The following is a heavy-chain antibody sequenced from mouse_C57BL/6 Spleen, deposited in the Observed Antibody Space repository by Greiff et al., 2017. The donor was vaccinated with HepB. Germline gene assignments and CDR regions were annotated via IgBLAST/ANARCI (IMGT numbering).Heavy chain of an antibody. V-gene: IGHV1-69*01. Sequence: QVQLKESGAELVMPGASVKLSCKASGYTFTSYWMHWVKQRPGQGLEWIGEIDPSDSYTNYNQKFKGKSTLTVDKSSSTAYMQLSSLTSEDSAVYYCARAGSSYERAWFAYWGQGTLVTVSA. CDR2: IDPSDSYT. J-gene: IGHJ3*01. CDR1: GYTFTSYW. D-gene: IGHD1-1*01. CDR3: ARAGSSYERAWFAY.